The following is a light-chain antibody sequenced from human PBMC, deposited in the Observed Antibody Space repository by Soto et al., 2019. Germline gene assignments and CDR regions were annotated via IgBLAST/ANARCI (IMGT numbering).Light chain of an antibody. CDR3: QQYYGTPYT. J-gene: IGKJ2*01. V-gene: IGKV4-1*01. CDR1: QSVLSSSNNKNY. Sequence: DIVMTQSPDSLAVSLGERATINCKSSQSVLSSSNNKNYLAWYHQKAGQPPKLLIYWAATRESGVTDRFSGGGSGTDFTLTISSLQAEDVAVYYCQQYYGTPYTFGQGTKLEIK. CDR2: WAA.